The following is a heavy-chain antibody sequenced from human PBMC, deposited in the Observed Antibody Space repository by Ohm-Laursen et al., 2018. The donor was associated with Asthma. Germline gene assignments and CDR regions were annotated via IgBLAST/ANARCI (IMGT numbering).Heavy chain of an antibody. J-gene: IGHJ5*02. CDR2: IDYSGTT. CDR3: ARGVVSRTTPNWFDP. D-gene: IGHD2/OR15-2a*01. Sequence: SDTLSLTCPVSGGSISSGGYYWSWIRQPPGKGLERLGFIDYSGTTNYNASLKSRVTISLDTSRNQFSLNLYSASAADTAVYYCARGVVSRTTPNWFDPWGQGTLVTVSS. V-gene: IGHV4-61*08. CDR1: GGSISSGGYY.